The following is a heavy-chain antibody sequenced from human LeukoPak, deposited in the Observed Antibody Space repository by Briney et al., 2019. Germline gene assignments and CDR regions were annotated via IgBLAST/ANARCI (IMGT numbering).Heavy chain of an antibody. V-gene: IGHV3-9*01. Sequence: GGSLRLSCAASGFTFSTYWMHWVRQAPGKGLVWVSGISWNSGSIGYADSVKGRFTISRDNAKNSLYLQMNSLRAEDTALYYCTKDRYSGLDAFDIWGQGTMVTVSS. J-gene: IGHJ3*02. CDR1: GFTFSTYW. D-gene: IGHD5-12*01. CDR3: TKDRYSGLDAFDI. CDR2: ISWNSGSI.